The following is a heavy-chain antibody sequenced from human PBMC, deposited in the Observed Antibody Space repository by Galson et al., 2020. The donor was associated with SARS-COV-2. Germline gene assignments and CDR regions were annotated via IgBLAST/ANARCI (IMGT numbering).Heavy chain of an antibody. Sequence: GESLKISCKASGYTFTGYYMHWVRQAPGQGLEWMGRINPNSGGTNYAQKFQGRVTMTRDTSISTAYMELSRLRSDDTAVYYCARDIGFGELLNWCDPWGQGTLVTVSS. D-gene: IGHD3-10*01. CDR2: INPNSGGT. V-gene: IGHV1-2*06. CDR1: GYTFTGYY. J-gene: IGHJ5*02. CDR3: ARDIGFGELLNWCDP.